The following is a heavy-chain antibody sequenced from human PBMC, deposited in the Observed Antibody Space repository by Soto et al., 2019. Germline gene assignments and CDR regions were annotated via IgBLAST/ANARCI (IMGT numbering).Heavy chain of an antibody. J-gene: IGHJ6*03. CDR2: IDTDGLGT. V-gene: IGHV3-74*01. CDR1: GFTFGNYW. Sequence: GGSLRLSCAGSGFTFGNYWMHWVRQTPQKGLVWVSRIDTDGLGTSYADSVKGRFTISRDNARKTLYLQMDSLTAEDTAVYYCASLLGSIVNRHASVIYTPLSHNYYLDVWGKGTTVTVSS. D-gene: IGHD1-26*01. CDR3: ASLLGSIVNRHASVIYTPLSHNYYLDV.